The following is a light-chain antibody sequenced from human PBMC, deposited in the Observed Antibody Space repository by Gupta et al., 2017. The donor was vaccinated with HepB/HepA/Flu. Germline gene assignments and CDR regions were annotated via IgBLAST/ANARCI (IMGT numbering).Light chain of an antibody. CDR2: KAS. CDR1: QSISSW. CDR3: QQYNSYSRT. Sequence: DIQITQSPSTLSASVGDRVTITCRASQSISSWLAWYQQKPGKAPKLLIYKASSLESGVPSRFSGSGSGTEFTLTISSLQPDDFATYYCQQYNSYSRTFGQETKVEIK. V-gene: IGKV1-5*03. J-gene: IGKJ1*01.